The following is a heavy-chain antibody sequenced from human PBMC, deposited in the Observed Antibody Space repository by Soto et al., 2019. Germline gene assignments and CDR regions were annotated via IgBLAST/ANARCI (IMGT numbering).Heavy chain of an antibody. Sequence: SVKVSCKASGFTLTKSAVQWVRQARGQGLEWIGWTVVGSDYTSYAEKFRQRVTITRDMSTSTVSMELRGLRYEDTAVYYCAARKIISTGWAFDIPGLAPMVT. V-gene: IGHV1-58*01. D-gene: IGHD1-1*01. CDR1: GFTLTKSA. CDR2: TVVGSDYT. CDR3: AARKIISTGWAFDI. J-gene: IGHJ3*02.